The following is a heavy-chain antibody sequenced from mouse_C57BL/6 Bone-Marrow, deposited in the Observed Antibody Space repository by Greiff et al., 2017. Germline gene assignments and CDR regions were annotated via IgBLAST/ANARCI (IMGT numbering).Heavy chain of an antibody. CDR3: LTTVVPYGYVDV. CDR1: GYTFTDYE. CDR2: IDPETGGT. Sequence: VQLQQSGAELVRPGASVTLSCKASGYTFTDYEMHWVKQTPVHGLEWIGAIDPETGGTAYNQKFKGKAILTADKSSSTAYMELRSLTSEDSAVYYCLTTVVPYGYVDVRGTGTTGPLS. D-gene: IGHD1-1*01. V-gene: IGHV1-15*01. J-gene: IGHJ1*03.